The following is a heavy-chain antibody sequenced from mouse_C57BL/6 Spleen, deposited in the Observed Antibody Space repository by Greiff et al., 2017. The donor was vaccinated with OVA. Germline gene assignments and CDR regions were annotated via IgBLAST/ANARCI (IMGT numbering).Heavy chain of an antibody. V-gene: IGHV1-50*01. CDR2: IDPSDSYT. CDR1: GYTFTSYW. Sequence: VQLQQPGAELVKPGASVKLSCKASGYTFTSYWMQWVKQRPGQGLEWIGEIDPSDSYTNYNQKFKGKATLTVDTSSSTAYMQLSSLTSEDSAVDYCAILFAYWGQGTLVTVSA. J-gene: IGHJ3*01. CDR3: AILFAY.